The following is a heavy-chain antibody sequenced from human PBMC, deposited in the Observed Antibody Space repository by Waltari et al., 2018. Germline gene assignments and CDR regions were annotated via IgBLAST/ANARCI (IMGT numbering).Heavy chain of an antibody. V-gene: IGHV3-21*01. CDR1: GFTFSGYS. CDR2: ITTSGTYI. D-gene: IGHD1-7*01. CDR3: ARWYYNAFDV. Sequence: EVQLVESGGGLVKPGGSLRLSCAASGFTFSGYSMNWFRQAPGEVLECVSSITTSGTYIHYADSMKGRFTTSRDNAKNSLFLQMNSLRAEDTAVYYCARWYYNAFDVWGQGTVVTVSS. J-gene: IGHJ3*01.